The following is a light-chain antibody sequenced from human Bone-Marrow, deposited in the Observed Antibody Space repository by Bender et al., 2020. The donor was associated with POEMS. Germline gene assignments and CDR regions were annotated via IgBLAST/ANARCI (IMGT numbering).Light chain of an antibody. Sequence: QSVLTQPPSASGTPGQRVTISCSGGSSNIGAHAVNWYQHLPGTAPKLLIHSSHRRPSEVPYRFSGSRSGPSPSLAISGIQSEDEADYYCAVWNDSLNGWVCGGGTKLTVL. V-gene: IGLV1-44*01. CDR1: SSNIGAHA. J-gene: IGLJ3*02. CDR2: SSH. CDR3: AVWNDSLNGWV.